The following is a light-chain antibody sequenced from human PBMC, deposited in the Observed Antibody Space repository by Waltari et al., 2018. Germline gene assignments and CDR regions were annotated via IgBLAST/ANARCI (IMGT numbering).Light chain of an antibody. CDR2: DVN. Sequence: QSVLTQPPSVSAAPGQTVTISCSGTTPNIGTNYVSWYRKLPGTAPQLLIYDVNRRPSGIPDRFSGSKSGTSATLAITVLQTGDEADYYCGAWDSSLSVVFGGGTKLTVL. J-gene: IGLJ2*01. V-gene: IGLV1-51*01. CDR3: GAWDSSLSVV. CDR1: TPNIGTNY.